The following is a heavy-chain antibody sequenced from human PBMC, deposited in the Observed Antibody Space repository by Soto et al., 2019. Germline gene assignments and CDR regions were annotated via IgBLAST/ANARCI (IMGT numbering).Heavy chain of an antibody. CDR3: AKQAANYSSYYTDF. V-gene: IGHV3-23*01. CDR2: ISGSGGST. CDR1: GFTFSSYA. D-gene: IGHD2-15*01. J-gene: IGHJ6*03. Sequence: EVQLLESGGGLVQPGGSLRLSCAASGFTFSSYAMSWVRQAPGKGLEWVSAISGSGGSTYYADSVKGRFTISRANSKNTLYLQMNSLRAEDTVVYYCAKQAANYSSYYTDFWGKDTTVTVSS.